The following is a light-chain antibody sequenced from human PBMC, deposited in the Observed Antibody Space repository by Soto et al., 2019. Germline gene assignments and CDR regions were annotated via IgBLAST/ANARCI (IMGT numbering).Light chain of an antibody. CDR1: QRLLHNNGYNY. Sequence: DIVMTQSPLSLPVTPGEPASISCKSSQRLLHNNGYNYLDWYLQKPGQSPQLLIYLGSNRPSGVPDRFSGSGSGTEFTLTITSVQPEDFATYYCQQLNYYPLTFGGGTKVDIK. CDR3: QQLNYYPLT. V-gene: IGKV2-28*01. J-gene: IGKJ4*01. CDR2: LGS.